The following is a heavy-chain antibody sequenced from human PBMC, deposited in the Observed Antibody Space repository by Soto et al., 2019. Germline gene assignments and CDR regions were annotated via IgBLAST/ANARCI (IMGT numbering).Heavy chain of an antibody. D-gene: IGHD2-8*01. Sequence: PGGSLRLSCAASGFTFSSYAMSWVRQAPGKGLEWVSAISGSGGSTYYADSVKGRFTISRDNSKNTLYLQMNSLRAEDTAVYYCANTNSVAPYYYYYYMDVWGKGTTVTVSS. CDR1: GFTFSSYA. V-gene: IGHV3-23*01. CDR3: ANTNSVAPYYYYYYMDV. CDR2: ISGSGGST. J-gene: IGHJ6*03.